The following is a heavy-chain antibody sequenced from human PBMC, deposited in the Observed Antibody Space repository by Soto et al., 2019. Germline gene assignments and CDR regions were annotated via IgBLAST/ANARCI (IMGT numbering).Heavy chain of an antibody. CDR2: VSYDGNTQ. V-gene: IGHV3-30*18. Sequence: GGSLRLSCAASGFTFSSYGMHWVRQAPGKGLEWVAVVSYDGNTQYYADSVEGRFTISRDNSKNTVYLQMNSLRAEDTAVYYCAKVVMETVYYYYAMDVWGQGTTVTVSS. D-gene: IGHD3-3*01. CDR3: AKVVMETVYYYYAMDV. CDR1: GFTFSSYG. J-gene: IGHJ6*02.